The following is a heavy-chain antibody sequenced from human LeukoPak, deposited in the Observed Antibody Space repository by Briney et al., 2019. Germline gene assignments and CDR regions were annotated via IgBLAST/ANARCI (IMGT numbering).Heavy chain of an antibody. J-gene: IGHJ6*02. CDR1: GFTFSSYA. D-gene: IGHD1-26*01. Sequence: GGSLRLSCAASGFTFSSYAMHWVRQAPGKGLEWVAVISYDGSNKYYADSVKGRFTISRDNSKSTLYLQMNSLRAEDTAVYYCARDGGSYRGYYYYGMDVWGQGTTVTVSS. CDR2: ISYDGSNK. CDR3: ARDGGSYRGYYYYGMDV. V-gene: IGHV3-30*04.